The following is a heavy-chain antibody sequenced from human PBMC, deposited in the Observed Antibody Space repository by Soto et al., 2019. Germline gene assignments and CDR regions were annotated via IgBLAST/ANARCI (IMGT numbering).Heavy chain of an antibody. J-gene: IGHJ4*02. Sequence: SETLSLTCTVSGGSISSSSYYWGWIRKPPGKGLEWIGSISYSGSTYYNPSLKSRVTVSVDTSKNQFSLKVNSVTASDTAVYHCARHSSGSDYWGKGPLVTVSS. CDR1: GGSISSSSYY. CDR2: ISYSGST. CDR3: ARHSSGSDY. D-gene: IGHD6-19*01. V-gene: IGHV4-39*01.